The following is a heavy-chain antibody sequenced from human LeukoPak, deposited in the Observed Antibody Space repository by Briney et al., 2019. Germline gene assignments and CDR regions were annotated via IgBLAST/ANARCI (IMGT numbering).Heavy chain of an antibody. J-gene: IGHJ4*02. CDR2: IYYSGST. D-gene: IGHD3-10*01. Sequence: SETLSPTCTVSGGSISSSSYYWGWIRQPPGKGLEWIGSIYYSGSTYYNPSLKSRVTISVDTSKNQFSLKLSSVTAADTAVYYCARRVFDYYGSGSYYTVVRYFDYWGQGTLVTVSS. CDR3: ARRVFDYYGSGSYYTVVRYFDY. CDR1: GGSISSSSYY. V-gene: IGHV4-39*01.